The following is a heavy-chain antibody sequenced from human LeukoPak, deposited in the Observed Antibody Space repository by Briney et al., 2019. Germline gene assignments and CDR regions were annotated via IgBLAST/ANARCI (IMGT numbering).Heavy chain of an antibody. D-gene: IGHD3-22*01. CDR1: GFTFSSYW. Sequence: GGSLRLSCAASGFTFSSYWMHWVRQAPGKGLAWVSRISVDGSITNYADSVKGRFTISRDNAKNTLYLQMNSLRAEDTAVYYCARIHSLYYYDSSGYGAFDIWGQGTMVTVSS. CDR3: ARIHSLYYYDSSGYGAFDI. J-gene: IGHJ3*02. CDR2: ISVDGSIT. V-gene: IGHV3-74*01.